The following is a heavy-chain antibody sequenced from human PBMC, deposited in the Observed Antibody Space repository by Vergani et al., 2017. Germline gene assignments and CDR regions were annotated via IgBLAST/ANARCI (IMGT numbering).Heavy chain of an antibody. Sequence: QVQLQQWGGGLLKPSETLSLTCVVNSGSFTSYHWTWIRQSPGEGLEWVGDIDHTGRPDYNPSLKSRLTMSVDKSRNQFSLTLNSVTATDTAIYFCARVNTETNGHLYYDYYMDVWGQGTAVTVS. CDR3: ARVNTETNGHLYYDYYMDV. V-gene: IGHV4-34*01. CDR1: SGSFTSYH. CDR2: IDHTGRP. D-gene: IGHD4-11*01. J-gene: IGHJ6*03.